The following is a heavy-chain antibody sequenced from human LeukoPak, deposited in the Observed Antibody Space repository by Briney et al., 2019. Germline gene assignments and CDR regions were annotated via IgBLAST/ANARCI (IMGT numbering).Heavy chain of an antibody. CDR2: ISSSSSYI. Sequence: GGSLRLSCAASGFTFSSYSMNWGRQAPGKGLEWVSSISSSSSYIYYADSVKGRFTISRDNAKNSLYLQMNSLRAEDTAVYYCARDFKMATRSDSDYWGQGTLVTVSS. D-gene: IGHD5-24*01. CDR1: GFTFSSYS. V-gene: IGHV3-21*01. J-gene: IGHJ4*02. CDR3: ARDFKMATRSDSDY.